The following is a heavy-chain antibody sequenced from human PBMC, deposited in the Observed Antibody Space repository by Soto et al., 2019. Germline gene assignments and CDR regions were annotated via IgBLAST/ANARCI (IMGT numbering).Heavy chain of an antibody. CDR3: ARSGVLTNLPFDY. CDR2: INHSGST. V-gene: IGHV4-34*09. J-gene: IGHJ4*02. CDR1: GGSFSGYY. Sequence: SETLSLTCAVYGGSFSGYYWSWIRQPPGKGLEWIGEINHSGSTNYNPSLKSRVTISVDTSKNQFSLKLSSVTAADTAVYYCARSGVLTNLPFDYWGQGTLVTVSS. D-gene: IGHD7-27*01.